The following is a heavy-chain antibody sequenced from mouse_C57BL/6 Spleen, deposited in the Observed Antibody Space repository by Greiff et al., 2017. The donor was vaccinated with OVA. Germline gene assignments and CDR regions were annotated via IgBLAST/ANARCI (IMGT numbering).Heavy chain of an antibody. D-gene: IGHD3-2*02. CDR3: ASAQATAMDY. CDR2: INPSTGGT. V-gene: IGHV1-42*01. Sequence: EVQLQESGPALVQPGASVKITCKASGYSFTGYYMNWVKQSPEKNLEWIGEINPSTGGTTYNQKFKAKATLTVDKSPSTAYMQLKSLTSEDSAVYYCASAQATAMDYWGQGTSVTVSS. J-gene: IGHJ4*01. CDR1: GYSFTGYY.